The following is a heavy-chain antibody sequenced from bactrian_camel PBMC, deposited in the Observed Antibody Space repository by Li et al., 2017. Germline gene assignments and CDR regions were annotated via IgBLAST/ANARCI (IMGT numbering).Heavy chain of an antibody. CDR2: VDSLGIP. V-gene: IGHV3S57*01. D-gene: IGHD1*01. J-gene: IGHJ4*01. CDR1: EYRGC. CDR3: AAGSIPIPRGGDWYADQYEYQH. Sequence: QVQLVESGGGSVQAGGSLRLSCVASEYRGCTGWLRQVPGKEREGVATVDSLGIPTYADSVKGRFFISQDSAKNTLFLQMNSLEPEDTAMYYCAAGSIPIPRGGDWYADQYEYQHWGQGTQVIVS.